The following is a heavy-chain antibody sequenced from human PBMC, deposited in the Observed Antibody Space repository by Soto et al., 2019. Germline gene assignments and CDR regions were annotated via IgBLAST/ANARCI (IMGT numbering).Heavy chain of an antibody. Sequence: SVKVSCKASGFTFSSSAMQWVRQARGQRLEWIGWIVVGSGNTHYAQKFQERVTITRDMSTSTTYMELSSLRSEDTAVYYCAAEMRIGSPFDPWGQGTLVTVSS. CDR3: AAEMRIGSPFDP. D-gene: IGHD1-26*01. J-gene: IGHJ5*02. V-gene: IGHV1-58*02. CDR1: GFTFSSSA. CDR2: IVVGSGNT.